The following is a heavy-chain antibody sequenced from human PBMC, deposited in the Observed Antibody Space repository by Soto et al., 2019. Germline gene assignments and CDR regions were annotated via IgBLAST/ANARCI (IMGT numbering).Heavy chain of an antibody. Sequence: QLQLQESGPGLVKPSETLSLTCTVSGGSISSSSYYWGWIRQPPGKGLEWIGSIYYSGSTYYNPSLKSRVTLSVDTSKNQFSLKLSSVTAADTAVYYCASQGYYYDSSGSTHFDYWGQGTLVTVSS. J-gene: IGHJ4*02. D-gene: IGHD3-22*01. V-gene: IGHV4-39*01. CDR1: GGSISSSSYY. CDR3: ASQGYYYDSSGSTHFDY. CDR2: IYYSGST.